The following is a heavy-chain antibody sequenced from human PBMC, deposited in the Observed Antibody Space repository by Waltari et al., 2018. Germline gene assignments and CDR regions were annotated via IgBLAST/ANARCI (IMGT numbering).Heavy chain of an antibody. V-gene: IGHV1-69*08. J-gene: IGHJ4*02. CDR3: AREDYCTNGVCYMRGYFDY. D-gene: IGHD2-8*01. Sequence: QVQLVQSGAEVKKPGSSVKVSCKASGGTFSSYTISWVRPAPGQGLEWKGRIIPILGIANYAQKFQGRVTITADKSTSTAYMELSSLRAEDTAVYYCAREDYCTNGVCYMRGYFDYWGQGTLVTVSS. CDR2: IIPILGIA. CDR1: GGTFSSYT.